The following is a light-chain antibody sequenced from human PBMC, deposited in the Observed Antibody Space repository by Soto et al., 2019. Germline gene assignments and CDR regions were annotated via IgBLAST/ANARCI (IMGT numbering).Light chain of an antibody. CDR2: GAT. J-gene: IGKJ2*01. V-gene: IGKV1-39*01. CDR1: QVISNY. CDR3: QQSYSTLLYT. Sequence: DIQMTQSPSSLSAFVGDRVTITCRASQVISNYLNWYQQKPGKAPNLLIYGATSLQSGVPSRFSGSGSGTDFTLTISSVQPEDFATYYCQQSYSTLLYTFGQGTELEIK.